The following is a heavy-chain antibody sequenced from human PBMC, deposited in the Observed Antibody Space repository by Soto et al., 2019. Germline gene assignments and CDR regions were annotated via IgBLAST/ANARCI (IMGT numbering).Heavy chain of an antibody. V-gene: IGHV4-39*01. CDR3: VSQRTTVPTQAYFDY. J-gene: IGHJ4*02. D-gene: IGHD4-17*01. CDR1: GGSVTNSSYY. CDR2: VYYRGRS. Sequence: PSETLSLTCTVSGGSVTNSSYYWFWIRQSPGKGLEWIGSVYYRGRSYSKSSVKSRVTISVDTSKNRFSLSLNSVTASDTAVYFCVSQRTTVPTQAYFDYWGPGALVTSPQ.